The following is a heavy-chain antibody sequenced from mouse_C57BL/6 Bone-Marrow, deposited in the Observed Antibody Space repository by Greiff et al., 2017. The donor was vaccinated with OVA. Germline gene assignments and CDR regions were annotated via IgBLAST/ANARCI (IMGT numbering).Heavy chain of an antibody. D-gene: IGHD1-1*01. V-gene: IGHV14-2*01. CDR3: ASGYYGSSFLYWYFDV. CDR1: GFNIKDYY. Sequence: VQLKESGAELVKPGASVKLSCTASGFNIKDYYMHWVKQRTEQGLEWIGRIDPEDGETKYAPKFQGKATITADTSSNTAYLQLSSLTSEDTAVYYCASGYYGSSFLYWYFDVWGTGTTVTVSS. J-gene: IGHJ1*03. CDR2: IDPEDGET.